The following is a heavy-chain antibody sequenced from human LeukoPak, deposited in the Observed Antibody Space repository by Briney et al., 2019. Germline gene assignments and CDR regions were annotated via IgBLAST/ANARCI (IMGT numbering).Heavy chain of an antibody. Sequence: SETLSLTCAVYGGSFSGYYWSWIRQPPGKGLEWIGYIYYSGSTNYNPSLKSRVTISVDTSKNQFSLKLSSVTAADTAVYYCARHSPIYIAVAGTRGVTWFDPWGQGTLVTVSS. J-gene: IGHJ5*02. CDR1: GGSFSGYY. V-gene: IGHV4-59*08. CDR2: IYYSGST. D-gene: IGHD6-19*01. CDR3: ARHSPIYIAVAGTRGVTWFDP.